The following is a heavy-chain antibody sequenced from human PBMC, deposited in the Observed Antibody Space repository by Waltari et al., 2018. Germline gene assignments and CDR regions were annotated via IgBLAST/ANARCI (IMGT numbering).Heavy chain of an antibody. CDR3: ARGNIVGGATAHFDY. V-gene: IGHV1-18*01. CDR1: GYTFTSYG. CDR2: ISADNVNT. J-gene: IGHJ4*02. D-gene: IGHD1-26*01. Sequence: QVQLVQSGAEVKKPGASVKVSCKASGYTFTSYGISWVRQAPGQGLEWMGWISADNVNTNYAQKLHGRVTMTTDTSTSTAYMELRSLRSDDTAVYYCARGNIVGGATAHFDYWGQGTLVTVSS.